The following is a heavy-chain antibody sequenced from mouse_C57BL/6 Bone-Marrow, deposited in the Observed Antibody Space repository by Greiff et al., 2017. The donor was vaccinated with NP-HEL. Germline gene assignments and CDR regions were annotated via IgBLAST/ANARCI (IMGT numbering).Heavy chain of an antibody. D-gene: IGHD4-1*01. CDR3: ARLGLGPEGFAY. CDR2: IDPSDSET. CDR1: GYTFTSYW. V-gene: IGHV1-52*01. Sequence: QVQLQQPGAELVRPGSSVKLSCKASGYTFTSYWMHWVKQRPIQGLEWIGNIDPSDSETHYNQKFKDKATLTVDKSSSTAYMQLSSLTSEDSAVYYCARLGLGPEGFAYWGQGTLVTVSA. J-gene: IGHJ3*01.